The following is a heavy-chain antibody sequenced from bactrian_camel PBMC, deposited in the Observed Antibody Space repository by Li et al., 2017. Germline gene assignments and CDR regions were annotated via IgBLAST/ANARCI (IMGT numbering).Heavy chain of an antibody. Sequence: VQLVESGGGLVQPGGSLRPSCAASGFSFSRYDMSWVRQAPGKGLNWVSTINSGGGTTYYADSVKGRLTISKNSAKNTVFLQMNSLKPEDTAVYYCVRDGPISSLGDYSLAYWGQGTQVTVS. CDR3: VRDGPISSLGDYSLAY. CDR1: GFSFSRYD. J-gene: IGHJ4*01. D-gene: IGHD4*01. V-gene: IGHV3S40*01. CDR2: INSGGGTT.